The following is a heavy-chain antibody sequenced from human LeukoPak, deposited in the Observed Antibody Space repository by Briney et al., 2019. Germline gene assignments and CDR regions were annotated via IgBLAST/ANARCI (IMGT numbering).Heavy chain of an antibody. V-gene: IGHV3-66*01. D-gene: IGHD2-2*01. J-gene: IGHJ4*02. Sequence: GGSLRLSCAAPGFTVSSNYMSWVRQAPGKGLEWVSVIYSGDSTYYADSVKGRFTISRDNSKNTLYLQMNSLRAEDTAVYYCARGSRIATFDYWGQGTLVTVSS. CDR1: GFTVSSNY. CDR3: ARGSRIATFDY. CDR2: IYSGDST.